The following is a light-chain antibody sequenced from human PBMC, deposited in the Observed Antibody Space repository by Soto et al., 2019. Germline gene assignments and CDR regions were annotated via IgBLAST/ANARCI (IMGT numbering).Light chain of an antibody. CDR3: QQYESSRT. J-gene: IGKJ1*01. V-gene: IGKV3-20*01. Sequence: EIVLTQSPGTLSLTPGERATLSCRASQSVSSTFLAWHQQKPGQAPKVLIYGASTRATGIPDRFRGSGSGTDFTLTISRLEPEDFAMYYCQQYESSRTFGQGTKVEMK. CDR2: GAS. CDR1: QSVSSTF.